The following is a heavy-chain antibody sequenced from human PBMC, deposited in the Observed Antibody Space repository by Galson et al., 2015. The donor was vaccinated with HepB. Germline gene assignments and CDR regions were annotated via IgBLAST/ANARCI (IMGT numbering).Heavy chain of an antibody. CDR3: ATDLSNCTNGVCYIGNYWYFDL. CDR2: FDPEDGET. Sequence: SVKVSCKVSGYTLTELSMHWVRQAPGKGLEWMGGFDPEDGETIYAQKFQGRVTMTEDTSTDTAYMELSSLRSEDTAVYYCATDLSNCTNGVCYIGNYWYFDLWGRGTLVTVSS. CDR1: GYTLTELS. J-gene: IGHJ2*01. V-gene: IGHV1-24*01. D-gene: IGHD2-8*01.